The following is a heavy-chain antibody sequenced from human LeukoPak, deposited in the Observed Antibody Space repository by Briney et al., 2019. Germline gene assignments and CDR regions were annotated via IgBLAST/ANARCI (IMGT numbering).Heavy chain of an antibody. CDR1: GFTFNDYA. D-gene: IGHD3-16*02. V-gene: IGHV3-9*01. Sequence: GGSLRLSCAASGFTFNDYAMHWVRQGPGKGLEWVPGISWNSGNIGYADSVKGRFTISRDNAKNSLYLQMNSLRAEDTAVYYCARDLDYVWGSYRYTGHYGMDVWGQGTTVTVSS. J-gene: IGHJ6*02. CDR3: ARDLDYVWGSYRYTGHYGMDV. CDR2: ISWNSGNI.